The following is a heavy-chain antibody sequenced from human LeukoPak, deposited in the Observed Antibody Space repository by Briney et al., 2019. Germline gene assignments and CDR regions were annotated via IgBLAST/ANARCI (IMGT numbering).Heavy chain of an antibody. Sequence: SETLSLTCTVSGDSISGDYWSWIRQSPGRGLEWIGYFHHTAGTRYNPSLQSRVTISIDTSRNHFSLKLNSLSAADTAVYFCARLLDYDSSGGPDTFDIWGQGTVVTVSS. D-gene: IGHD3-22*01. CDR1: GDSISGDY. V-gene: IGHV4-59*08. CDR3: ARLLDYDSSGGPDTFDI. CDR2: FHHTAGT. J-gene: IGHJ3*02.